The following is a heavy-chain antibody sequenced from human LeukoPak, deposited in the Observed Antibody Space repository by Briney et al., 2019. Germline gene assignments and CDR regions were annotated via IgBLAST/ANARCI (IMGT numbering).Heavy chain of an antibody. CDR2: IYHSGST. CDR3: ARSYYYDSSGYYDVAAFDY. V-gene: IGHV4-38-2*02. J-gene: IGHJ4*02. Sequence: SETLSLTCTVSGYSISSGYYWGWIRQPPGKGLEWIGSIYHSGSTYYNPSLKSRVTISVDTSKNQFSLKLSSVTAADTAVYYCARSYYYDSSGYYDVAAFDYWGQGTLVTVSS. CDR1: GYSISSGYY. D-gene: IGHD3-22*01.